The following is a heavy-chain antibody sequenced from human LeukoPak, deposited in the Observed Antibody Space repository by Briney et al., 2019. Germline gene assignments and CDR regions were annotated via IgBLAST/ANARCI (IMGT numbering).Heavy chain of an antibody. CDR2: IGDSPRSI. J-gene: IGHJ6*02. CDR1: GFTFSDHY. Sequence: RGSLRLSCAASGFTFSDHYMSWIRQVPGKGLEWLSYIGDSPRSIYHADSVKGRFTISRDNAKNSVYLQMDSLRVEDTAVYCSRGHYGMDVWGQGTTVIVSS. D-gene: IGHD3-10*01. CDR3: RGHYGMDV. V-gene: IGHV3-11*01.